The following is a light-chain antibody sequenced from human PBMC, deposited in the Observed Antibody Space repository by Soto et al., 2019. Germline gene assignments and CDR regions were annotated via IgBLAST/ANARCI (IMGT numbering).Light chain of an antibody. J-gene: IGLJ1*01. CDR2: DDN. CDR1: SSNIGGNS. V-gene: IGLV1-51*01. CDR3: GSWDSSLSAYV. Sequence: QSVLTQPPSVSAARGHKVTISCSGGSSNIGGNSVSWYQQLPGTAPKLLIYDDNKRPSGIPDRFSGSKSGTSATLGITGFQTGDEADYYCGSWDSSLSAYVFGTGTKVTVL.